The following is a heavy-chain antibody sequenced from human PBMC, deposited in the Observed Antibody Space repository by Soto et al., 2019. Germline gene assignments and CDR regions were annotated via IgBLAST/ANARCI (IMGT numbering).Heavy chain of an antibody. D-gene: IGHD3-3*01. J-gene: IGHJ4*02. CDR3: ARDADFWSGYGYFDY. CDR2: IYYSGST. CDR1: CGSISSGGYY. Sequence: SETLSLTCTVSCGSISSGGYYWSWIRQHPGKGLEWIGYIYYSGSTYYNPSLKSRVTISVDTSKNQFSLKLSSVTAADTAVYYCARDADFWSGYGYFDYWGQGTLVTVSS. V-gene: IGHV4-31*03.